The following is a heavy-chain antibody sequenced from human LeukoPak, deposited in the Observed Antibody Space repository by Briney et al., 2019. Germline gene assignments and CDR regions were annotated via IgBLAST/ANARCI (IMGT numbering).Heavy chain of an antibody. D-gene: IGHD6-19*01. V-gene: IGHV3-74*01. Sequence: GGSLRLSCAASGFTFKTYWMHWVRQAPGKGLVWVSHSNSDGSSTSYADSVRGRFTISRDNAKNTLYLQMNSLRAEDTAVYYCARGAVAGTLYNWFDPWGQGTLVTVSS. CDR1: GFTFKTYW. CDR3: ARGAVAGTLYNWFDP. CDR2: SNSDGSST. J-gene: IGHJ5*02.